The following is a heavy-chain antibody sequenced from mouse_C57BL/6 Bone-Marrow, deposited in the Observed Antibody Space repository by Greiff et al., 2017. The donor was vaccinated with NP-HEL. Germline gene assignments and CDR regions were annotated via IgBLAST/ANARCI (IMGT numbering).Heavy chain of an antibody. Sequence: VQLQQSGAELVRPGASVKLSCTASGFNIKDDYMHWVKQRPEQGLEWIGWIDPENGDTEYASKFQGKATITAATSSNTAYLQLSSLTSEDSAVYYCTTVAGYEKYFDVWVRGTTVTVTA. CDR3: TTVAGYEKYFDV. CDR1: GFNIKDDY. J-gene: IGHJ1*03. V-gene: IGHV14-4*01. D-gene: IGHD2-2*01. CDR2: IDPENGDT.